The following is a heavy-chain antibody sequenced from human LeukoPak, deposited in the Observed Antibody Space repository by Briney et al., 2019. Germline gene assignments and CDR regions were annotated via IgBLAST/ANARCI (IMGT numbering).Heavy chain of an antibody. CDR2: IHYSGTT. J-gene: IGHJ4*02. V-gene: IGHV4-59*08. Sequence: SETLSLTYTVSGGSISTYYWSWIRQPPGKGLEWIGYIHYSGTTNYNPSLKNRVTISLDTSKNQFSLNLSSVTAADTAVYYRARMGGYSGYATHWGQGTLVAVSS. CDR3: ARMGGYSGYATH. CDR1: GGSISTYY. D-gene: IGHD5-12*01.